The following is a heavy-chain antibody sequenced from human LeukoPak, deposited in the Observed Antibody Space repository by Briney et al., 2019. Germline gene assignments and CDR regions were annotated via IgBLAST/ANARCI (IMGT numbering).Heavy chain of an antibody. V-gene: IGHV6-1*01. D-gene: IGHD6-19*01. J-gene: IGHJ4*02. CDR2: TYYRSKWYD. CDR3: ARDLGTSGWYTFDF. Sequence: SQTLSLTCAISGDSVSSKNGAWNWIRQSPSRGLEWLGRTYYRSKWYDDYADSVKGRITISPDTSKNQFSLHVYSATPEDRAVYYCARDLGTSGWYTFDFWGQGTLVTVSS. CDR1: GDSVSSKNGA.